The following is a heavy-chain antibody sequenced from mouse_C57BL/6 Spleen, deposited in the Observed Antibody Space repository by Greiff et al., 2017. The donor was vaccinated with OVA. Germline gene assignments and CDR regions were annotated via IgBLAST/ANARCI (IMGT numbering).Heavy chain of an antibody. V-gene: IGHV1-85*01. J-gene: IGHJ4*01. CDR2: IYPRDGST. CDR1: GYTFTSYD. CDR3: ARDGNYDAMDY. Sequence: VKLMESGPELVKPGASVKLSCKASGYTFTSYDINWVKQRPGQGLEWIGWIYPRDGSTKYNEKFKGKATLTVDTSSSTAYMELHSLTSEDSAVYFCARDGNYDAMDYWGQGTSVTVSS. D-gene: IGHD2-1*01.